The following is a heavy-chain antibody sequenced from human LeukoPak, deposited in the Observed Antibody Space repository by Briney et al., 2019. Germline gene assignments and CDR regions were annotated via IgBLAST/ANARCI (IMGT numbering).Heavy chain of an antibody. V-gene: IGHV3-30*04. CDR2: ISDDGSYK. D-gene: IGHD5-12*01. CDR3: ARDPLRWLRLGGNWFDP. CDR1: GFSFSSYS. Sequence: GGALRLSCAASGFSFSSYSMHWVRQGPGKGLEWVAIISDDGSYKSYADSVKGRFTISRDYSYNTLYLQMKSLRTDDTAVYYCARDPLRWLRLGGNWFDPWGQGTLVTVSS. J-gene: IGHJ5*02.